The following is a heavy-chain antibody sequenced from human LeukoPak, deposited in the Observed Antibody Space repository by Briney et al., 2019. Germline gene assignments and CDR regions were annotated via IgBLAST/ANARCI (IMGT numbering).Heavy chain of an antibody. Sequence: ASVTVPCKASGYTFTGYYMHWVRQAPGQGLEWMGWINANSGGTDYAQKFQDRVTMTRDTSINTAYMELSRLRSDDTAVYYCARDGHGGNSFDYWGQGTLVTVSS. V-gene: IGHV1-2*02. J-gene: IGHJ4*02. CDR3: ARDGHGGNSFDY. D-gene: IGHD4-23*01. CDR2: INANSGGT. CDR1: GYTFTGYY.